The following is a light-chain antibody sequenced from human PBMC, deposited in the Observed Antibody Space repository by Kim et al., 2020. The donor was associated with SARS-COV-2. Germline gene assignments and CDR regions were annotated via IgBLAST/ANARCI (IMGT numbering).Light chain of an antibody. Sequence: GQSITISCTGTSGDVGGYNYVSWYQQHPGKAPTLMIYDVTNRPSGVSNRFSGSKSGNTASLTISGLQAEDEADYYCSSYTSSSTLVFGGGTKLTVL. V-gene: IGLV2-14*03. J-gene: IGLJ2*01. CDR3: SSYTSSSTLV. CDR2: DVT. CDR1: SGDVGGYNY.